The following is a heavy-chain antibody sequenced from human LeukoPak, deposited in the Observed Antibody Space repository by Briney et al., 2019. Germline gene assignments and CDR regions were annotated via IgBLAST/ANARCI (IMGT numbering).Heavy chain of an antibody. CDR3: ARKRGQQLVLGGWFDP. J-gene: IGHJ5*02. D-gene: IGHD6-13*01. Sequence: PGGSLRLSCAASGFTFSSYWMHWVRQAPGKGLVWVSRINSDGSSTIYADSVKGRFTISRDNAKNTLYLQMNSLRAEDTAVYYCARKRGQQLVLGGWFDPWGQGTLVTVSS. CDR2: INSDGSST. CDR1: GFTFSSYW. V-gene: IGHV3-74*01.